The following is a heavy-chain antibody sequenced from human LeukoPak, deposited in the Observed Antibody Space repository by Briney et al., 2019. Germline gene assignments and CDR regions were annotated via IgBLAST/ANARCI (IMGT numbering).Heavy chain of an antibody. Sequence: GGSLRLSCAASGLTFSSYWMHWVRQAPGKGLVWVSRINSDGSTTNYADSVKGRFTISRDNAKNTMYLQMNSLSAEDTAVYYCVSRYCTITNCYKASGTGSFDIWGQGTMVSVSS. V-gene: IGHV3-74*01. D-gene: IGHD2-2*02. CDR1: GLTFSSYW. CDR2: INSDGSTT. J-gene: IGHJ3*02. CDR3: VSRYCTITNCYKASGTGSFDI.